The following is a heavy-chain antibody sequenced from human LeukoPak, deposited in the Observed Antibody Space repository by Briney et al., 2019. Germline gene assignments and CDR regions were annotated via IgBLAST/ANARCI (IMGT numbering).Heavy chain of an antibody. D-gene: IGHD5-18*01. Sequence: GESLKISCKCSGYSITNYWMGWERQMPGKGLEWMGIIYPGDSDTRYSPSFQGQVTISADRSISTAYLQWSSLKASDTAMYYCARQDIYGHFDYWGQGTLVTVSS. V-gene: IGHV5-51*01. J-gene: IGHJ4*02. CDR2: IYPGDSDT. CDR3: ARQDIYGHFDY. CDR1: GYSITNYW.